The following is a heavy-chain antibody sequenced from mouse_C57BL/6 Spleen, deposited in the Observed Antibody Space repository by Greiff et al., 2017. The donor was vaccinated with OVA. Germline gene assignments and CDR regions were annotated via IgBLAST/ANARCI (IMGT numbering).Heavy chain of an antibody. J-gene: IGHJ3*01. CDR2: IDPSDSYT. CDR1: GYTFTSYW. D-gene: IGHD1-1*01. CDR3: AIITGVAY. Sequence: VQLQQSGAELVMPGASVKLSCKASGYTFTSYWMHWVKQRPGQGLEWIGEIDPSDSYTNYNQKFKGKSTLTVDKSSSTAYMQLSSLTSEDSAVYYCAIITGVAYWGQGTLVTVSA. V-gene: IGHV1-69*01.